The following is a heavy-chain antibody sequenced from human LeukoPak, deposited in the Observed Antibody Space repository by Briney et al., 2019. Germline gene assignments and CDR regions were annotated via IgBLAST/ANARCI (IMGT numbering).Heavy chain of an antibody. CDR3: ARPGGSGYLGY. J-gene: IGHJ4*02. CDR2: INHSGST. V-gene: IGHV4-34*01. Sequence: EWIGEINHSGSTNYNPSLKSRVTISVDTSKNQFSLKLSSVTAADTAVYYCARPGGSGYLGYWGQGTLVTVSS. D-gene: IGHD3-3*01.